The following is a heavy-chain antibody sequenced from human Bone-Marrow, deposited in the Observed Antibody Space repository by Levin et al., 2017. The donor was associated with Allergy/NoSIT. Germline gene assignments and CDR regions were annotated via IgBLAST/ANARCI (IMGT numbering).Heavy chain of an antibody. D-gene: IGHD6-19*01. CDR3: ARVHSSGWDA. J-gene: IGHJ4*02. V-gene: IGHV1-18*01. CDR2: ISASIGTT. Sequence: ASVKVSCKASGYTFTNFAVSWVRQAPGQGLEWMGWISASIGTTNYAQNFQGRVTMTTDTSTSTAYMDLTRLRSDDTAIYYCARVHSSGWDAWGQGALVTVSS. CDR1: GYTFTNFA.